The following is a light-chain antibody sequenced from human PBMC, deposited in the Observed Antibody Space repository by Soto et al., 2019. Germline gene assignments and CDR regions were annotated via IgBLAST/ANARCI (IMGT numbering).Light chain of an antibody. CDR1: SSDVGSYKY. J-gene: IGLJ1*01. Sequence: QSVRTQPPSASGSPGQSVTISCTGTSSDVGSYKYVAWYQHHPGKAPKVMIYEVSKRPSGVPDRFSGSKSGNTASLTVSGLQAEDEADYYCSSYAGSNIWVFGTGTKVTVL. CDR3: SSYAGSNIWV. V-gene: IGLV2-8*01. CDR2: EVS.